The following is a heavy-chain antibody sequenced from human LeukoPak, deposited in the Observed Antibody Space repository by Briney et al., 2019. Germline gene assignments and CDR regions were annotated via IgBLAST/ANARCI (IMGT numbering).Heavy chain of an antibody. V-gene: IGHV1-24*01. J-gene: IGHJ4*02. CDR3: ATWGKGWDPFFDY. D-gene: IGHD6-19*01. CDR2: FDPEDDET. CDR1: GYTLTELS. Sequence: ASVKVSCNVSGYTLTELSMHWVRQASGKGLERMGGFDPEDDETVSAQKFQGRVTMTEDTSTDTAYMELSSLRSDDTAVCYCATWGKGWDPFFDYWGQGTLVIVSS.